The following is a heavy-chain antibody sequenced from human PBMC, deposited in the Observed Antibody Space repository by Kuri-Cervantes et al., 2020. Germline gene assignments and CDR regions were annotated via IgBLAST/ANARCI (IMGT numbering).Heavy chain of an antibody. V-gene: IGHV4-59*01. Sequence: SETLSPTCTVSGGSISSYYWSWIRQPPGKGLEWIGYIYYSVGTNYNPSLKSRVTISVDTSKNQFSLKLRSVTAADTAVYYCARDNLNFGFDYWGQGTLVTVSS. D-gene: IGHD3-10*01. J-gene: IGHJ4*02. CDR1: GGSISSYY. CDR3: ARDNLNFGFDY. CDR2: IYYSVGT.